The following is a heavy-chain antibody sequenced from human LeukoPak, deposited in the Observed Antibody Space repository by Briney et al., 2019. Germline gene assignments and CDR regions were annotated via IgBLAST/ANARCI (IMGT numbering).Heavy chain of an antibody. CDR1: GGSFSGYY. J-gene: IGHJ5*02. Sequence: PSETLSLTCAVYGGSFSGYYWSWIRQPAGKGLEWIGRIHTRSTNYNPSLKSRVTISVDTSKNQFSLKLSSVTAADTAVYYCARSLRWFDPWGQGTLVTVSS. V-gene: IGHV4-59*10. CDR2: IHTRST. D-gene: IGHD4-17*01. CDR3: ARSLRWFDP.